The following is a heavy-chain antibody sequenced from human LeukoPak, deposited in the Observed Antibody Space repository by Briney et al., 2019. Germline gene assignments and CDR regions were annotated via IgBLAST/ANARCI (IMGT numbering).Heavy chain of an antibody. V-gene: IGHV4-39*07. D-gene: IGHD5-24*01. J-gene: IGHJ4*02. CDR1: GGSISSSSYY. CDR2: IYYSGST. CDR3: ARDSLRWLQLPLDY. Sequence: PSETLSLTCTVSGGSISSSSYYWGWIRQPPGKGLEWIGSIYYSGSTYYNPSLKSRVTISVDTSKNQFSLKLSSVTAADTAVYYCARDSLRWLQLPLDYWGQGTLVTASS.